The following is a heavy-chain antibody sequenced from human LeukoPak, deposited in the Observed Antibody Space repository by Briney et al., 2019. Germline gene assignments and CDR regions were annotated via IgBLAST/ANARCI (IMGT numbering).Heavy chain of an antibody. CDR2: ISGSGGST. V-gene: IGHV3-23*01. CDR1: GFTFSSYA. J-gene: IGHJ4*02. CDR3: AKEEAASSSGPPFDAPFDY. Sequence: TGGSLRLSCAASGFTFSSYAMSWVRQAPGKGLEWVSAISGSGGSTYYADSVKGRFTISRDNSKNTLYLQMNSLRAEDTAVYYCAKEEAASSSGPPFDAPFDYWGQGTLVTVSS. D-gene: IGHD6-19*01.